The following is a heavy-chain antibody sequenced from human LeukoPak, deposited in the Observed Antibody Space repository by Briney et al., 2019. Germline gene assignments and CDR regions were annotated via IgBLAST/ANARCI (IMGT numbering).Heavy chain of an antibody. CDR3: AAGPARGEDEY. D-gene: IGHD4-17*01. J-gene: IGHJ4*02. Sequence: SVKVSRKASGFTFTSSAVQWVRQARGQRLEWIGWIVVGSGNTNYAQKFQERVTITRDMSTSTAYMELSSLRSEDTAVYYCAAGPARGEDEYWGQGTLVTVSS. CDR1: GFTFTSSA. CDR2: IVVGSGNT. V-gene: IGHV1-58*01.